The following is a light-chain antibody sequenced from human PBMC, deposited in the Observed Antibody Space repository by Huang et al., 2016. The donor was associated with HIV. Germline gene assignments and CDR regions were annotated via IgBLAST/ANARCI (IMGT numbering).Light chain of an antibody. J-gene: IGKJ1*01. V-gene: IGKV3-15*01. CDR3: QQYNIWPWT. Sequence: EIVLTQSPATMSVSPGDGATLSCRASESVSTNLAWYQQKPGQAPRLLIDGASTRAAGIPATFSGSGSATEFSLTISSLQSEDFAFYHCQQYNIWPWTVGQGTKVEI. CDR1: ESVSTN. CDR2: GAS.